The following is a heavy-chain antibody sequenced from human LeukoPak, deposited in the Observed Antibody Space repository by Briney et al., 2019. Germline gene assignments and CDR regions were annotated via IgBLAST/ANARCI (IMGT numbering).Heavy chain of an antibody. Sequence: GGSLRLSCAASAFTVSGNYMSWVRQAPGKGLEWVSILYGGGSTYYADSVKGRFTISRDNSKNTLYLQMTSLRAEDTAVYYCARDLDYWGQGTLVTVSS. CDR1: AFTVSGNY. J-gene: IGHJ4*02. CDR2: LYGGGST. CDR3: ARDLDY. V-gene: IGHV3-66*01.